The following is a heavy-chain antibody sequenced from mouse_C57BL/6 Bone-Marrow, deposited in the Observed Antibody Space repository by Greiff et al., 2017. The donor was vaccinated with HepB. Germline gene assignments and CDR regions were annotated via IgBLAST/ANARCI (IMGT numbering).Heavy chain of an antibody. Sequence: QVHVKQPGAELVKPGASVKMSCKASGYTFTSYWITWVKQRPGQGLEWIGDIYPGNGSTNYNEKFKSKATLTVDTSSSTAYMQLSSLTSEDSAVYYCARLWLRRFAYWGQGTLVTVFA. V-gene: IGHV1-55*01. J-gene: IGHJ3*01. D-gene: IGHD2-2*01. CDR3: ARLWLRRFAY. CDR2: IYPGNGST. CDR1: GYTFTSYW.